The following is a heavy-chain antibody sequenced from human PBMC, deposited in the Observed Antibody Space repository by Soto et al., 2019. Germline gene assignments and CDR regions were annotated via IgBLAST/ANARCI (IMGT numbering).Heavy chain of an antibody. D-gene: IGHD3-10*01. Sequence: QVQLQESGPGLVKPSETLSLTCTISGASISGYYWSWIRQPPGKELEWIGYIYHGGSTNYNPSLTCLVPLLLDTATTQCALWLSPVPAAATAVYYCARMPSSSSGPALFRRASPRLYWYVDLWGRGTLVTVSS. V-gene: IGHV4-59*12. CDR1: GASISGYY. CDR3: ARMPSSSSGPALFRRASPRLYWYVDL. J-gene: IGHJ2*01. CDR2: IYHGGST.